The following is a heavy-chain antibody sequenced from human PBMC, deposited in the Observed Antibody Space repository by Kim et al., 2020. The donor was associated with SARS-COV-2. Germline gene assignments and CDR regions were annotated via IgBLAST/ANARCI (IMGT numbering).Heavy chain of an antibody. D-gene: IGHD3-10*01. CDR1: GYSISSGYY. Sequence: SETLSLTCTVSGYSISSGYYWGWIRQPPGKGLEWIGSIYHSGSTYYNPSLKSRVTISVDTSKNQFSLKLSSVTAADTAVYYCARDLMAMVRGVSWFDPWGQGTLVTVSS. CDR3: ARDLMAMVRGVSWFDP. CDR2: IYHSGST. V-gene: IGHV4-38-2*02. J-gene: IGHJ5*02.